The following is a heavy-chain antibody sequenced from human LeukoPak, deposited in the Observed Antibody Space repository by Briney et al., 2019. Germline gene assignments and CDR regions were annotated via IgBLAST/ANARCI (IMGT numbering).Heavy chain of an antibody. D-gene: IGHD3-22*01. Sequence: PGGSLRLSCAASGFTFSNYAMHWVRQAPGKGLEWVAVISYDGSNKYYADSVKGRFTISRDNSKNTLYLQMNSLRAEDTAVYYCARGSTYYDSSGQVPFDYWGQGTLVTVSS. J-gene: IGHJ4*02. CDR3: ARGSTYYDSSGQVPFDY. CDR2: ISYDGSNK. V-gene: IGHV3-30*04. CDR1: GFTFSNYA.